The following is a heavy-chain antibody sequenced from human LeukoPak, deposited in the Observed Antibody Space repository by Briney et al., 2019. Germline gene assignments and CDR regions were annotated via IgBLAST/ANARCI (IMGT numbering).Heavy chain of an antibody. V-gene: IGHV1-8*01. CDR1: GYTFTSYD. CDR3: ARIPHRVPHNWFDP. Sequence: ASVKVPCKASGYTFTSYDINWVRQAAGQGLEWTGWMNPHSANAGYAQKFQGRVTMTRDTSISTAYMELSSLRSDDTAVYYCARIPHRVPHNWFDPWGQGTLVTVSS. CDR2: MNPHSANA. J-gene: IGHJ5*02. D-gene: IGHD2-2*01.